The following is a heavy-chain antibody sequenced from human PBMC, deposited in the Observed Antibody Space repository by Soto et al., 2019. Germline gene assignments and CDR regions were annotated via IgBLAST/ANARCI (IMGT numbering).Heavy chain of an antibody. CDR2: ISAYNGNT. CDR1: GYTFTSYG. CDR3: ARDGSVAGPPKRVPPYYFDY. J-gene: IGHJ4*02. V-gene: IGHV1-18*01. D-gene: IGHD6-19*01. Sequence: GASVKVSCKASGYTFTSYGISWVRQAPGQGLEWMGWISAYNGNTNYAQKLQGRVTMTTDTSTSTAYMELRSLRSDDTAVYYCARDGSVAGPPKRVPPYYFDYWGQGTLVTVSS.